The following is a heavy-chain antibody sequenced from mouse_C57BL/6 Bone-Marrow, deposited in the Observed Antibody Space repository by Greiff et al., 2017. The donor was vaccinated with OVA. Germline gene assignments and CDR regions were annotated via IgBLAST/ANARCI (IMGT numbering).Heavy chain of an antibody. J-gene: IGHJ3*01. Sequence: EVMLVESGGGLVKPGGSLKLSCAASGFTFSSYAMSWVRQTPEKRLEWVATISDGGSYTYYPDNVKGRFTISRDNAKNNLYLQMSHLKSEDTAMYYCAGRCFPPFAYGGQGTLVTVAA. CDR1: GFTFSSYA. V-gene: IGHV5-4*03. CDR3: AGRCFPPFAY. CDR2: ISDGGSYT.